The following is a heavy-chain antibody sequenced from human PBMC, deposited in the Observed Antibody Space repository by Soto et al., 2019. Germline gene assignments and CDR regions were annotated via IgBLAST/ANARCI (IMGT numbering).Heavy chain of an antibody. CDR3: AKYPYGSGSYSPYYFDY. Sequence: PGGSLRLSCAAAGFTFSSYAMSWVRQAPGKGLEWVSAISGSGCSTYYADSVKGRFTISRDTSKNTLYLQMNSLRAEDTAVYYCAKYPYGSGSYSPYYFDYWGQGTLVTVSS. CDR1: GFTFSSYA. J-gene: IGHJ4*02. V-gene: IGHV3-23*01. D-gene: IGHD3-10*01. CDR2: ISGSGCST.